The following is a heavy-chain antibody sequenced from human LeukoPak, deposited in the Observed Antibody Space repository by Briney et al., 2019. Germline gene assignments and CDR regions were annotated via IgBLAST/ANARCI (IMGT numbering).Heavy chain of an antibody. J-gene: IGHJ4*02. Sequence: GGSLRLSCAASGFTFSSYAMHWVRQAPGKGLEWVAVISYDGSNKYYADSVKGRFTISRDNSKNTLYLQMNSLRAEDTAVYYCARDPVSTRPGFDLWGQGTLVTVSS. CDR2: ISYDGSNK. CDR1: GFTFSSYA. V-gene: IGHV3-30*04. D-gene: IGHD2/OR15-2a*01. CDR3: ARDPVSTRPGFDL.